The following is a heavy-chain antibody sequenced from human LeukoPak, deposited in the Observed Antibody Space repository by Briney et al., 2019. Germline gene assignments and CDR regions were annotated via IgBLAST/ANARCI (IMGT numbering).Heavy chain of an antibody. Sequence: GGSLRLSCAASGFTIGPYAMYWVRQGPGRGLEWVSVIKADGRGTFYADSVRGRFTPPRDNSKNSLYLQMNSLTSEDTALYYCATWAFYHNLDVWGQGTTVIVSS. J-gene: IGHJ6*02. CDR1: GFTIGPYA. CDR3: ATWAFYHNLDV. V-gene: IGHV3-43*02. D-gene: IGHD2/OR15-2a*01. CDR2: IKADGRGT.